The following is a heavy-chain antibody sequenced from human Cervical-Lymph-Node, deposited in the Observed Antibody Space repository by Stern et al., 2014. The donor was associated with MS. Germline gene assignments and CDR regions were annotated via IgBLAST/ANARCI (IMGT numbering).Heavy chain of an antibody. CDR3: ARTVGRIGYFYL. V-gene: IGHV4-39*01. J-gene: IGHJ2*01. Sequence: QLQLQESGPGLVKPSETLSLTCTVSGGSISSSSYYWGWIRQPPGKGLEWIGSIYYSGSTYYKPSLKSRVTISVHPSNTHFPLKLSSLPAADTAVYYCARTVGRIGYFYLWGRGTLVTVSS. CDR2: IYYSGST. CDR1: GGSISSSSYY. D-gene: IGHD2-21*01.